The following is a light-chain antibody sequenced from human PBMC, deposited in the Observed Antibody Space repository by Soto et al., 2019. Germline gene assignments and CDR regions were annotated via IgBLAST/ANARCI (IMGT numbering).Light chain of an antibody. V-gene: IGKV2D-29*02. CDR3: MQSTQLPPT. CDR2: EVS. CDR1: QRLLHITGETF. J-gene: IGKJ5*01. Sequence: DVVVTQSPLSLPVTLGQPASISCKSSQRLLHITGETFLFWYLQKPGQSPQLLIYEVSTRVSGVPDRFSGSGSGTDFTLEISRVETDDVGIYYCMQSTQLPPTFGQGTRLEI.